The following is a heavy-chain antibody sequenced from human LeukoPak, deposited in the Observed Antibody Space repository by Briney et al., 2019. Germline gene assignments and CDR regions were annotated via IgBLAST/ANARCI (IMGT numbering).Heavy chain of an antibody. J-gene: IGHJ4*02. CDR2: INNDGSST. V-gene: IGHV3-74*01. CDR1: GFTFSGYS. CDR3: TSLTRSVAWGY. Sequence: GGSLRLSCAASGFTFSGYSMNWVRQVPGEGLVWVSGINNDGSSTSYADSVKGRFAISRDNARSTLYLQMNSLRVEDTAVYYCTSLTRSVAWGYWGQGTLVTVSS. D-gene: IGHD6-19*01.